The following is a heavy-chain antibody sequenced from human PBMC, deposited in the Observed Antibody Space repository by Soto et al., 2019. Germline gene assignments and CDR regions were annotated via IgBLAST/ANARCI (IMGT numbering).Heavy chain of an antibody. J-gene: IGHJ4*02. CDR3: AKDISSGYMAGSS. V-gene: IGHV3-30*18. CDR1: GFTFSSYG. D-gene: IGHD6-13*01. Sequence: QVQLVESGGGVVQPGRSLRLSCAASGFTFSSYGMHWVRQAPGKGLEWVAVISYDGSNKYYADSVKGRFTISRDNSKNTLYLQMNSLRSEDTAVYYCAKDISSGYMAGSSWGQGTLVTVSS. CDR2: ISYDGSNK.